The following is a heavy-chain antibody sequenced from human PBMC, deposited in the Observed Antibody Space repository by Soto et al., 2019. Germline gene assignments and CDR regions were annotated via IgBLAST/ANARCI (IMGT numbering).Heavy chain of an antibody. CDR3: AKGTGGDAFDI. V-gene: IGHV3-9*01. J-gene: IGHJ3*02. Sequence: GGSLRLSCAASGFTFDDYAMHWVRQAPGKGLEWVSGISWNSGSIGYADSVKGRFTISRDNAKNSLYLQMNSLRAEDTALYYCAKGTGGDAFDIWGQGTMVTVSS. CDR2: ISWNSGSI. CDR1: GFTFDDYA. D-gene: IGHD1-1*01.